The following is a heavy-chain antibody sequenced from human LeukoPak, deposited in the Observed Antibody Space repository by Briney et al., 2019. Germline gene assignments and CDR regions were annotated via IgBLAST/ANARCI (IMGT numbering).Heavy chain of an antibody. CDR3: ASMTTVVTDDFDY. Sequence: QPGGPLRLSCAASGFTFSSYSMNWVRQAPGKGLEWVSYISSSSSTIYYADSVRGRFTISRDNAKNSLYLQMNSLRDEDTAVYYCASMTTVVTDDFDYWGQGTLVTVSS. CDR1: GFTFSSYS. CDR2: ISSSSSTI. V-gene: IGHV3-48*02. J-gene: IGHJ4*02. D-gene: IGHD4-23*01.